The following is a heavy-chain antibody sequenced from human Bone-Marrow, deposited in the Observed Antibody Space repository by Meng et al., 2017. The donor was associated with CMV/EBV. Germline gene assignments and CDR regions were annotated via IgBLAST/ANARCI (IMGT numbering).Heavy chain of an antibody. CDR3: TTRPEGPTTFGVVDY. D-gene: IGHD3-3*01. CDR2: IKSKTDGGTT. CDR1: GFTFSNAW. Sequence: GEALKISCAASGFTFSNAWKSWVRQAPGKGLEWVGRIKSKTDGGTTDYAAPVKGRFTISRDDSKNTLYLQMSSLKTEDTAVYYCTTRPEGPTTFGVVDYWGQGTLVTVSS. V-gene: IGHV3-15*01. J-gene: IGHJ4*02.